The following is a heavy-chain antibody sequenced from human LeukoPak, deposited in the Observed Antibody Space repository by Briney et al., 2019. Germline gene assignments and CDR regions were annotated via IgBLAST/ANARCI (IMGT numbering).Heavy chain of an antibody. CDR1: GFTFSSYG. J-gene: IGHJ4*02. CDR2: ISNDGSNK. CDR3: AKVDIVATIDAGRLVDY. D-gene: IGHD5-12*01. Sequence: PGRSLRLSCAASGFTFSSYGMQGFRQAPDKGLEWVAAISNDGSNKYYADSVKGGFTISRDNSKNTLYLQMNSLRAEDTAVYYCAKVDIVATIDAGRLVDYWGQGTLVTVSS. V-gene: IGHV3-30*18.